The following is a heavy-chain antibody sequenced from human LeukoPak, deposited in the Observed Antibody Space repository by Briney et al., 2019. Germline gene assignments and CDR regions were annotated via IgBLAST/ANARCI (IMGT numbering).Heavy chain of an antibody. CDR3: ARVSYSSSWYYYYYYMDV. CDR2: MNFNSGNT. D-gene: IGHD6-13*01. Sequence: ASVKVSCKASGYTFPNYDINWVRQATGQGLEWVGWMNFNSGNTGYAQKFQGRVTMTRNTAISTVYMELSSLRSEDTAVYYCARVSYSSSWYYYYYYMDVWGKGTTVTVSS. J-gene: IGHJ6*03. CDR1: GYTFPNYD. V-gene: IGHV1-8*01.